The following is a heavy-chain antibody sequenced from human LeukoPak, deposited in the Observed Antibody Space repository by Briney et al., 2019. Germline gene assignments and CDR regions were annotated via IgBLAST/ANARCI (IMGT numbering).Heavy chain of an antibody. D-gene: IGHD5-18*01. J-gene: IGHJ4*02. CDR2: ISGSGGST. CDR3: ANNGGYSYGYFDY. CDR1: GFTFSSYA. V-gene: IGHV3-23*01. Sequence: GRSLRLSCAASGFTFSSYAMSWVRQAPGKGLEWVSAISGSGGSTYYADSVKGRFTISRDNSKNTLYLQMNSLRAEDTAVYYCANNGGYSYGYFDYWGQGTLVTVSS.